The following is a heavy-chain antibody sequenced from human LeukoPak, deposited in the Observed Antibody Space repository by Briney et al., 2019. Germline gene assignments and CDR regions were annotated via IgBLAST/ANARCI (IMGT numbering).Heavy chain of an antibody. V-gene: IGHV4-30-2*01. CDR2: IYHSGST. CDR3: ARYCSSTSCYTVDYYYGMDV. Sequence: SETLPLTCAVSGGSISSGGYSWSWIRQPPGKGLEWTGYIYHSGSTYYNPSPKSRVTISVDRSKNQFSLKLSSVTAADTAVYYCARYCSSTSCYTVDYYYGMDVWGQGTTVTVSS. J-gene: IGHJ6*02. D-gene: IGHD2-2*02. CDR1: GGSISSGGYS.